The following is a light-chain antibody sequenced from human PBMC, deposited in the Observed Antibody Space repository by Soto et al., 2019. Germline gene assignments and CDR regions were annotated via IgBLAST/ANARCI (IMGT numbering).Light chain of an antibody. J-gene: IGLJ1*01. CDR1: SSDIGAGSE. CDR3: QSYDSRRSAYV. CDR2: GST. Sequence: QSVLTQPPSLSGAPGQRVTISCTGSSSDIGAGSEVRWYQLLPGTAPQLLFFGSTHRPSGVPHRFSGTKSATAASLAITGLHAEDDADYYCQSYDSRRSAYVFGTGTKLTVL. V-gene: IGLV1-40*01.